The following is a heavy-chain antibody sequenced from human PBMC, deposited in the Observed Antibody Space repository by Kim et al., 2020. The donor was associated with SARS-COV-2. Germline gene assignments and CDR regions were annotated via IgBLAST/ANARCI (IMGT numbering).Heavy chain of an antibody. Sequence: DYVKGRFTISRDNAKNPLYLQMTSLRAEDTAVYYCAKDIGRAYQLPTPVGDWGQGTLVTVSS. J-gene: IGHJ4*02. D-gene: IGHD2-2*01. V-gene: IGHV3-9*01. CDR3: AKDIGRAYQLPTPVGD.